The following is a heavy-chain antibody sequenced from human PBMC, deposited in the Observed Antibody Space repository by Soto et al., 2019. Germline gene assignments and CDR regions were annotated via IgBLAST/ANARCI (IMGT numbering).Heavy chain of an antibody. V-gene: IGHV3-23*01. CDR2: ISGSGGST. CDR1: GFTFSSYA. Sequence: GSLRLSCAASGFTFSSYAMSWVRQAPGKGLEWVSAISGSGGSTYYADSVKGRFTISRDNSKNTLYLQMNSLRAEDTAVYYCAKVVAARRYFDYWGQGTLVTVSS. J-gene: IGHJ4*02. CDR3: AKVVAARRYFDY. D-gene: IGHD6-6*01.